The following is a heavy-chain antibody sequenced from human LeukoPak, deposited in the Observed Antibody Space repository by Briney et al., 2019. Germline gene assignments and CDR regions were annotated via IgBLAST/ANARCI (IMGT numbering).Heavy chain of an antibody. Sequence: SETLSLTCTVSGGSISSYYSSWIRQPPGKGLEWIGYIYYSGSTNYNPSLKSRVTISVDTSKNQFSLKLSSVTAADTAVYYCARGVLRFYGMDVWGQGTTVTVSS. V-gene: IGHV4-59*01. CDR3: ARGVLRFYGMDV. J-gene: IGHJ6*02. CDR1: GGSISSYY. CDR2: IYYSGST. D-gene: IGHD3-3*01.